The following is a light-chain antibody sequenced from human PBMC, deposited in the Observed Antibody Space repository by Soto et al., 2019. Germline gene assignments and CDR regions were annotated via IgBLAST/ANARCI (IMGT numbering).Light chain of an antibody. CDR2: TNN. CDR1: SSNIGSNT. CDR3: ASWDDSLDGPV. J-gene: IGLJ2*01. Sequence: QSVLPQPPSASGTPGQRGSISFSGSSSNIGSNTVNWYQQFPGPAPKLLIYTNNQRPSGVPDRFSGSKSGTSASLAIGGLRTEDEADYYCASWDDSLDGPVFGGRTKLPVL. V-gene: IGLV1-44*01.